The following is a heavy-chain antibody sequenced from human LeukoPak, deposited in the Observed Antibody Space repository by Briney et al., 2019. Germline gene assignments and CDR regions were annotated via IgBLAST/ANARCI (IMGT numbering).Heavy chain of an antibody. Sequence: GGSLRLSCAASGFTLSSYWMSWARQAPGKGLEWVANIKQDGSEKYYVDSVKGRFTISRDNAKNSLYLQMDSLRAEDTAVYYCARIAAAGFDYWGQGTLVTVSS. CDR2: IKQDGSEK. CDR3: ARIAAAGFDY. V-gene: IGHV3-7*01. CDR1: GFTLSSYW. J-gene: IGHJ4*02. D-gene: IGHD6-13*01.